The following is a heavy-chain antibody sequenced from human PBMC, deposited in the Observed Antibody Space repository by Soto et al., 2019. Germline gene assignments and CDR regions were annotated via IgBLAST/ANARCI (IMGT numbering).Heavy chain of an antibody. Sequence: EASVKVSCKASGYTFTGYYMHWVRQAPGQGLEWMGWINPNSGGTNYAQKFQGRVTMTRDTSISTAYMELSRLRSDDTAVYYCARGLAVAGIGGGNYYYYYGMDVWGQGTTVTVSS. J-gene: IGHJ6*02. V-gene: IGHV1-2*02. CDR1: GYTFTGYY. CDR2: INPNSGGT. D-gene: IGHD6-19*01. CDR3: ARGLAVAGIGGGNYYYYYGMDV.